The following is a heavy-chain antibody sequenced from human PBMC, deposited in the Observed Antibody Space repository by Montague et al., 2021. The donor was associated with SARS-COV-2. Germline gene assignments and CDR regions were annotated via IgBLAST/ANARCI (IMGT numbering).Heavy chain of an antibody. CDR3: ARWGEYYDSPYYYYAMDV. CDR2: TSYSGST. Sequence: SETLSLTCTVSGGSISPYYWSWIRQSPGKGLECIGYTSYSGSTDYNPSLKSRVTISIDTSKNQFSLKLSSVTAADTAVYYCARWGEYYDSPYYYYAMDVWGQGPTVTVPS. J-gene: IGHJ6*02. CDR1: GGSISPYY. V-gene: IGHV4-59*12. D-gene: IGHD3-3*01.